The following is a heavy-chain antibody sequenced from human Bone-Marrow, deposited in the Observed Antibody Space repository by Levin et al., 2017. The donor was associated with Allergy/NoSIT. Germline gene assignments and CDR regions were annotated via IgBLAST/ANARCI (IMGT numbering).Heavy chain of an antibody. V-gene: IGHV1-18*01. J-gene: IGHJ4*02. CDR3: ALGFCYGNTCSSIKTYFDN. D-gene: IGHD3-16*01. CDR2: ITVYSGNT. Sequence: ASVKVSCKASGYTFASHGINWVRQAPGQGLEWMGWITVYSGNTYFAHNFKGRVAMTTDTSTSTAYMELRSLTSDDSAVYYCALGFCYGNTCSSIKTYFDNWGQGTQVTVSS. CDR1: GYTFASHG.